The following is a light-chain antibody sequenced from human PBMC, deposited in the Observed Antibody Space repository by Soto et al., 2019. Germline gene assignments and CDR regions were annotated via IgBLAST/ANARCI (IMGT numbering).Light chain of an antibody. J-gene: IGKJ4*01. V-gene: IGKV3-20*01. CDR1: QSVSSSY. CDR2: GAF. CDR3: EQYGRSTLT. Sequence: EIVLTQSPGTLSLSPGERATLSCRASQSVSSSYLAWYQQKPGQDPRPLIYGAFSRASGIPDRFTGSGSGRGFAIDFSILEPDEFTLDYCEQYGRSTLTFGGGTKVDIK.